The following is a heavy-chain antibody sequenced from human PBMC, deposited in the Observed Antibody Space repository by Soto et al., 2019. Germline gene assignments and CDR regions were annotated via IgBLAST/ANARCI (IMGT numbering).Heavy chain of an antibody. CDR1: GGSINSYY. J-gene: IGHJ5*01. D-gene: IGHD2-8*01. CDR3: ARDAYPNWFDF. CDR2: ISSGGSA. V-gene: IGHV4-4*07. Sequence: SETLSLTCNVSGGSINSYYWSWIRQPAGKGLEWIGRISSGGSAIYNPSLKSRVTISVDTSKNQFSLRLTSVTAADTAVYFCARDAYPNWFDFWGQGTLVTAPQ.